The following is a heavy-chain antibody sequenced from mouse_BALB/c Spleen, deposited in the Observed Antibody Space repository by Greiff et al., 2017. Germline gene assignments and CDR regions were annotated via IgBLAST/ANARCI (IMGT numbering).Heavy chain of an antibody. V-gene: IGHV1-9*01. D-gene: IGHD1-1*01. CDR1: GYTFSSYW. Sequence: QVQLQQSGAELMKPGASVKISCKATGYTFSSYWIEWVKQRPGHGLEWIGEILPGSGSTNYNEKFKGKATFTADTSSNTDYMQLSSLTSEDSAVYYCARAELREAMDYWGQGTSVTVSS. CDR3: ARAELREAMDY. J-gene: IGHJ4*01. CDR2: ILPGSGST.